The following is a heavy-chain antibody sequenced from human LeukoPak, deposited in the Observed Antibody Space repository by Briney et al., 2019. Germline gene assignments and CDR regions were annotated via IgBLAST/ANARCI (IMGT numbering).Heavy chain of an antibody. CDR2: IYYSGST. J-gene: IGHJ4*02. Sequence: SETLSLTCAVYGGSFSGYYWSWIRQHPGKGLEWIGYIYYSGSTYYNPSLKSRVTISVDTSKNQFSLKLSSVTAADTAVYYCARVRYYYDSSGYYSLRGYFDYWGQGTLVTVSS. CDR1: GGSFSGYY. V-gene: IGHV4-31*11. D-gene: IGHD3-22*01. CDR3: ARVRYYYDSSGYYSLRGYFDY.